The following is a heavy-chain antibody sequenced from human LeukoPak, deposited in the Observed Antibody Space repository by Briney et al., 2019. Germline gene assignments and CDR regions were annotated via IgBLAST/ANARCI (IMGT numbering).Heavy chain of an antibody. J-gene: IGHJ6*03. D-gene: IGHD3-16*01. CDR1: GFTFSSYW. Sequence: GGSLRLSCAASGFTFSSYWMSWVRQAPGKGLEWVANIKQDGSEKYSVDSVKGRFTISSDNAKNSLYMQMNSLRAEDTAVYYWARVMSESVWRSYGSYYYYYYMDIWGKGTTVSVSS. V-gene: IGHV3-7*01. CDR3: ARVMSESVWRSYGSYYYYYYMDI. CDR2: IKQDGSEK.